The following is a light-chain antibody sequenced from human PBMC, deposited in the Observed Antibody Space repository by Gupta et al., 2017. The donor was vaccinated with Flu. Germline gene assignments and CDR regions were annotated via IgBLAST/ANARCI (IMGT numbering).Light chain of an antibody. Sequence: DIQMAQSPSPLSASVGDRVTITCRASQGIITGLAWYQQKPGKAPKRLIHAASSLEGGVPSRFSGSGSGTEFTLTISSLQPDDFATYYCHQYHSYSPTFGQGTKVEFK. CDR3: HQYHSYSPT. CDR2: AAS. V-gene: IGKV1-5*03. CDR1: QGIITG. J-gene: IGKJ1*01.